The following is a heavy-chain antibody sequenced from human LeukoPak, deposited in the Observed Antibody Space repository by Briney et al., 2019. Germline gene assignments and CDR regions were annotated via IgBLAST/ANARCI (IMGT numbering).Heavy chain of an antibody. D-gene: IGHD3-22*01. J-gene: IGHJ4*02. V-gene: IGHV3-48*04. CDR1: GFAFSTYG. CDR3: ARYLPGGAYDDAL. Sequence: PGGSLRLSCAASGFAFSTYGMNWVRQAPGKGLEWVSYISGSGTTIYYADSVKGRFTISRDSAKNSLYLQMNSLRAEDTAVYYCARYLPGGAYDDALWGQGTLVTVSS. CDR2: ISGSGTTI.